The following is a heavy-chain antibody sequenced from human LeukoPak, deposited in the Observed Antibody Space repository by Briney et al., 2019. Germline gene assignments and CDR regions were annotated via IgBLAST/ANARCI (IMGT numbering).Heavy chain of an antibody. CDR3: AKGGGGSYLRFDY. J-gene: IGHJ4*02. CDR2: ISYDGSNK. D-gene: IGHD1-26*01. Sequence: GGSLRLSCAASGFTFSSYGMHWVRQAPGKGLEWVAVISYDGSNKYYAVSVKGRFSISRDNSKNTLYLQMNSLRPEDTAVFYCAKGGGGSYLRFDYWGQGTLVTVSS. CDR1: GFTFSSYG. V-gene: IGHV3-30*18.